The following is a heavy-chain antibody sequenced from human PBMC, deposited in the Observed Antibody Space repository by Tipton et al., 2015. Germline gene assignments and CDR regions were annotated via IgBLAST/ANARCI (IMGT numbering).Heavy chain of an antibody. D-gene: IGHD1-1*01. CDR2: IYYSGST. Sequence: TLSLTCTVSGGSVSTSNYYWGWIRQSPGKGLEWIGYIYYSGSTYYNPSLKSRVTISVDTSKNQFSLRLNSVTAADTAVYYCARHGAGTTIIDYWGQGSLVTVSS. J-gene: IGHJ4*02. CDR3: ARHGAGTTIIDY. CDR1: GGSVSTSNYY. V-gene: IGHV4-39*01.